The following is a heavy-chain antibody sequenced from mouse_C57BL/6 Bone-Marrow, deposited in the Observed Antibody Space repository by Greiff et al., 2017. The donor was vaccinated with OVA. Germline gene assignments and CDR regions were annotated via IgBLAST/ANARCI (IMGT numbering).Heavy chain of an antibody. V-gene: IGHV1-81*01. D-gene: IGHD4-1*01. CDR3: AREWNWDGWYFDV. CDR1: GYTFTSYG. Sequence: QVQLQQSGAELARPGASVKLSCKASGYTFTSYGVSWVKQRTGQGLEWIGEIYPRSSNTYYNEKFKGKATLTADKSSSTAYLELRSLTSEDAAVYFCAREWNWDGWYFDVWGTGTTVTVSS. CDR2: IYPRSSNT. J-gene: IGHJ1*03.